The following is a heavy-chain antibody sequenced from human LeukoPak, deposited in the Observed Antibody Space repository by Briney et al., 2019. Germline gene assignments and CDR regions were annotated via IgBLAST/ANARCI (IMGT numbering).Heavy chain of an antibody. CDR1: VFTFSTYS. V-gene: IGHV3-30*02. CDR2: IPSDGSDN. CDR3: AKGLGDYDDFRLGY. D-gene: IGHD4-17*01. Sequence: GGSLRLSCAASVFTFSTYSFHWVRQAPGKGLEWVAFIPSDGSDNYYANSVKGRFTISRDNSKNTLYLQMNSLRSEDTAVYYCAKGLGDYDDFRLGYWGQGTLVTVSS. J-gene: IGHJ4*02.